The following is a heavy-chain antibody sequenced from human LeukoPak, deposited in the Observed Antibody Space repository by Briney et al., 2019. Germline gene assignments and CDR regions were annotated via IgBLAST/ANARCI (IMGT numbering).Heavy chain of an antibody. Sequence: ASVKVSCKASGGTFSSYAISWVRQVPGQGLEWMGRIIPILGIANYAQKFQGRVTITADKSTSTAYMELSSLRSEDTAVYYCARHLRELWFGAEYFDYWGQGTLVTVSS. J-gene: IGHJ4*02. CDR2: IIPILGIA. D-gene: IGHD3-10*01. CDR1: GGTFSSYA. V-gene: IGHV1-69*04. CDR3: ARHLRELWFGAEYFDY.